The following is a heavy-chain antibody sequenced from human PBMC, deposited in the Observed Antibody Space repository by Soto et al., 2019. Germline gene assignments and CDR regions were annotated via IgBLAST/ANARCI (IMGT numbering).Heavy chain of an antibody. CDR3: ARKGAAASYAHYYMDV. D-gene: IGHD6-13*01. CDR1: GGSISPYY. Sequence: QVQLQESGQGLVKPSETLSLTCTVSGGSISPYYWSLIRQPPGKGLEWIGYVYYSGNTNYNPSLDSRVTISVDTSRNRFSLNLTSATAADTAVYYCARKGAAASYAHYYMDVWGRRTAVTVSS. V-gene: IGHV4-59*01. CDR2: VYYSGNT. J-gene: IGHJ6*03.